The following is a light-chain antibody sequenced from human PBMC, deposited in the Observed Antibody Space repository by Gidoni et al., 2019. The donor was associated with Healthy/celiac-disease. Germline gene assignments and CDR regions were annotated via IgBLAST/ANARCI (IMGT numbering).Light chain of an antibody. J-gene: IGKJ4*01. CDR3: QQGSNWPPT. CDR2: DAS. CDR1: QSVSSY. V-gene: IGKV3-11*01. Sequence: DIVLTQSPATLSLSPGERATLSCRASQSVSSYLAWYQQKPGQAPRLLIYDASNRATGIPARFSGSGSGTDFTLTISSLEPEDFAVYYCQQGSNWPPTFXGXTKVEIK.